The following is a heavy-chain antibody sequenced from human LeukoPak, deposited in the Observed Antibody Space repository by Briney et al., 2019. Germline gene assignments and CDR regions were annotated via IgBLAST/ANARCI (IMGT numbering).Heavy chain of an antibody. V-gene: IGHV5-51*01. CDR2: IYPGDSDT. CDR1: GYSFTSYW. J-gene: IGHJ6*04. CDR3: ARICSGGSCYSDYYSGMDV. Sequence: GESLKISCKGSGYSFTSYWIGWVRQMPGKGLEWMGIIYPGDSDTRYSPSFQGQVTISADKSISTAYLQWSSLKASDTAMYYCARICSGGSCYSDYYSGMDVWGKGTTVTVSS. D-gene: IGHD2-15*01.